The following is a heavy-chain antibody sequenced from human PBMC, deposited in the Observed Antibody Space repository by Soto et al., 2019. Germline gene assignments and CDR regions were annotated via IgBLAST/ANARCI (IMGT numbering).Heavy chain of an antibody. Sequence: PSETLSLTCAVYGGSFSGYYWSWIRQPPGKGLEWIGEINHSGSTNYNPSLKSRVTISVDTSKNQFSPKLSSVTAADTAVYYCARNTYVLRFLEWLQNPYYYYGMDVWGKGTTV. CDR2: INHSGST. CDR3: ARNTYVLRFLEWLQNPYYYYGMDV. D-gene: IGHD3-3*01. V-gene: IGHV4-34*01. J-gene: IGHJ6*04. CDR1: GGSFSGYY.